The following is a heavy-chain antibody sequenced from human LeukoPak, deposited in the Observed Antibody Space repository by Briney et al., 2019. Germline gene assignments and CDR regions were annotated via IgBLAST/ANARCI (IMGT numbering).Heavy chain of an antibody. J-gene: IGHJ4*02. CDR2: IYYSGST. V-gene: IGHV4-39*07. CDR3: ARVTREGGRIDY. D-gene: IGHD2-15*01. Sequence: SETLSLTCTVSGGSISSSSYYWGWIRQPPGKGLEWIGSIYYSGSTYYNPSLKSRVTISVDTSKNQFSLKLSSVTAADTAVYYCARVTREGGRIDYWGQGTLVTVSS. CDR1: GGSISSSSYY.